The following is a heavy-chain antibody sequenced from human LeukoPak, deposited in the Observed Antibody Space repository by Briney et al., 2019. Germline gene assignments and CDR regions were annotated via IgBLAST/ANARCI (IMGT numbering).Heavy chain of an antibody. V-gene: IGHV1-2*02. J-gene: IGHJ4*02. Sequence: VASVKVSCTASGYTFTDHYIHWVRQAPGQGLEWMGWINPNSGGTNYAQKFQGRVTMTRDTSISTAYMELSRLRSDDSAVYYCARVDIVVVVAAFDYWGQGTLVTVSS. D-gene: IGHD2-15*01. CDR1: GYTFTDHY. CDR3: ARVDIVVVVAAFDY. CDR2: INPNSGGT.